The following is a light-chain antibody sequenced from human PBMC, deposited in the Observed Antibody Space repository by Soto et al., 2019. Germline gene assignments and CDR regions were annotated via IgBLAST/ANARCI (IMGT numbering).Light chain of an antibody. CDR1: QGIRNY. J-gene: IGKJ1*01. CDR3: QHLNGYPRT. Sequence: DIPLTQSPSFLSASVGDRVTITCRASQGIRNYLAWYQQKPGKAPKLLICSASTLESGVPSRFSGSGSGTEFTLTISSLQPEDFATYYCQHLNGYPRTFGQGTKVEIK. CDR2: SAS. V-gene: IGKV1-9*01.